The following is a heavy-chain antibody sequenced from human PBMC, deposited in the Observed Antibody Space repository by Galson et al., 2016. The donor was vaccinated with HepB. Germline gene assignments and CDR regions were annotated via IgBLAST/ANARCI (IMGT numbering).Heavy chain of an antibody. CDR2: IYYSGTT. CDR1: GDSISTSNYY. D-gene: IGHD6-13*01. V-gene: IGHV4-39*01. Sequence: LSLTCTVSGDSISTSNYYWGWIRQPPGKGLEWIGNIYYSGTTYYNPSLKSRVTISVDTSKKQFSMRLNSVTAADTAVYYCAGFGTRYSSSWFTPMLFFDYWGQGTLVTVSS. CDR3: AGFGTRYSSSWFTPMLFFDY. J-gene: IGHJ4*02.